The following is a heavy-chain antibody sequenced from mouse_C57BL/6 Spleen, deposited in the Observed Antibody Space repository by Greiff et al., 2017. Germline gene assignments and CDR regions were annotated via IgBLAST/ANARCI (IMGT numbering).Heavy chain of an antibody. V-gene: IGHV10-3*01. CDR2: IRSKSSNYAT. CDR3: VRDRGQLRLQGAMDY. CDR1: GFTFNTYA. J-gene: IGHJ4*01. Sequence: EVKLVESGGGLVQPKGSLKLSCAASGFTFNTYAMHWVRQAPGTGLEWVARIRSKSSNYATYYADSVKDRFTISRDDSQSMLYLQMNNLKTEDTAMYYCVRDRGQLRLQGAMDYWGQGTSVTVSS. D-gene: IGHD3-2*02.